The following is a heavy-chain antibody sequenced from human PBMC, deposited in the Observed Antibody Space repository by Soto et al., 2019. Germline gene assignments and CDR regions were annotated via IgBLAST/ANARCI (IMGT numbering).Heavy chain of an antibody. V-gene: IGHV1-18*01. CDR1: GYTFTNYG. CDR2: ISAYNGNT. D-gene: IGHD3-9*01. Sequence: QVQLVQSGAEVKKPGASVKVSCKASGYTFTNYGITWMRQAPDQGLEWMGWISAYNGNTYYAQKFQGRLTITTVASTNTAYMDLRSLRSDDTAVYYCARKGTGYPTDHWGQGTLVTVSS. CDR3: ARKGTGYPTDH. J-gene: IGHJ5*02.